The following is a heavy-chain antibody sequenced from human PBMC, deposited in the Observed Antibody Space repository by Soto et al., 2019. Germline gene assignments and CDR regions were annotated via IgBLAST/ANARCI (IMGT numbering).Heavy chain of an antibody. V-gene: IGHV3-72*01. CDR2: TKRKVESYTK. CDR1: GFTLSDHD. CDR3: LAFLSGRPC. Sequence: EVQLAESGGGLVQPGGSLRLSCVVSGFTLSDHDMDWVRQAPWKGREWVGRTKRKVESYTKEYAASVKGRFTISRHDSENSLSLQMDSMKTEDTAVYSGLAFLSGRPCWGQGTLVTVSS. J-gene: IGHJ1*01. D-gene: IGHD1-1*01.